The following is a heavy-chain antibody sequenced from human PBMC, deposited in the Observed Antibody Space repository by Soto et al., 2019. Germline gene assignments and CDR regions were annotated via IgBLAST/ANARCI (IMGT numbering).Heavy chain of an antibody. CDR2: IYHSGST. Sequence: TSETLSLTCAVSSGSISSSNWWSWVRQPPGKGLEWIGEIYHSGSTNYNPSLKSRVTISVDKSKNQFSLKLSSVTAADTAVYYCARKGKSGYSGYDSAFDIWGQGTMVTVSS. CDR3: ARKGKSGYSGYDSAFDI. CDR1: SGSISSSNW. V-gene: IGHV4-4*02. D-gene: IGHD5-12*01. J-gene: IGHJ3*02.